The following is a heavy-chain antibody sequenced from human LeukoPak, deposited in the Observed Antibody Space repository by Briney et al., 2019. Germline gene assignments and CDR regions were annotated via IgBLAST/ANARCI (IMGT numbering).Heavy chain of an antibody. CDR2: IIPIFDTA. J-gene: IGHJ4*02. Sequence: GSSVKVSCKASGGTFSSFAFSWVRQAPGQGLEWMGGIIPIFDTANYVQKFQGRVTFTADESTSTVYLEMNSLRSEDTAAYYCTRGDSSGYDTFDYWGQGTQVTVSS. D-gene: IGHD3-22*01. CDR3: TRGDSSGYDTFDY. CDR1: GGTFSSFA. V-gene: IGHV1-69*01.